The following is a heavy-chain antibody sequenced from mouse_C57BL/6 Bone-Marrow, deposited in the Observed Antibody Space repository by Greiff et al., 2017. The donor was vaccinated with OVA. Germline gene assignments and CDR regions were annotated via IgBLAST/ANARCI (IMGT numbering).Heavy chain of an antibody. V-gene: IGHV6-6*01. Sequence: EVKLMESGGGLVQPGGSMKLSCAASGFTFSDAWMDWVRQSPEKGLEWVAEIRNKANNHATYYAESVKGRFTISRDDSKSSVYLQMNSLRAEDTGIYYCTRGYYDYDGAYYYAMDYWGQGTSVTVSS. CDR3: TRGYYDYDGAYYYAMDY. J-gene: IGHJ4*01. CDR1: GFTFSDAW. CDR2: IRNKANNHAT. D-gene: IGHD2-4*01.